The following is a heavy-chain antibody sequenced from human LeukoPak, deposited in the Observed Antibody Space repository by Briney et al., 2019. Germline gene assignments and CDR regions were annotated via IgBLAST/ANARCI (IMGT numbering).Heavy chain of an antibody. D-gene: IGHD5-18*01. CDR1: GYTFTGYY. V-gene: IGHV1-2*02. CDR3: AGAGYSYGYYGMDV. CDR2: INPNSGGT. J-gene: IGHJ6*02. Sequence: ASVKVSCKASGYTFTGYYMHWVRQAPGQGLEWMGWINPNSGGTNYAQKFQGRVTMTRDTSISIAYMELSRLRSDDTAVYYCAGAGYSYGYYGMDVWGQGTTVTVSS.